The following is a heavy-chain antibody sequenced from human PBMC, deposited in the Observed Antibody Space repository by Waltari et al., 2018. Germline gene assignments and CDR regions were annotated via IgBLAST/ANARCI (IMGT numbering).Heavy chain of an antibody. CDR2: ISGSGGST. D-gene: IGHD3-10*01. J-gene: IGHJ4*02. CDR1: GFTFSRYA. Sequence: EVQLLESGGGLVQPGGSLRLSCAASGFTFSRYAMSWVRRAPGKGLEWVSAISGSGGSTYYADSVKGRFTISRDNSKNTLYLQMNSLRAEDTAVYYCAKRGMVQGVRPDYWGQGTLVTVSS. V-gene: IGHV3-23*01. CDR3: AKRGMVQGVRPDY.